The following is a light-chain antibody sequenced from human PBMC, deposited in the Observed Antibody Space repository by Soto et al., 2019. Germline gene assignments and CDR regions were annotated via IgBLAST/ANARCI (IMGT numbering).Light chain of an antibody. CDR1: QSISNH. Sequence: IQMTECPRSLSAYVEDRVIITCLASQSISNHLNWYQQKPGKAPKLLIFAASSLQSGVPSRFSGSRSGPDFTLTISSLQPEDFATYYCQQSYSSPPTFGQGTKVDIK. V-gene: IGKV1-39*01. J-gene: IGKJ1*01. CDR3: QQSYSSPPT. CDR2: AAS.